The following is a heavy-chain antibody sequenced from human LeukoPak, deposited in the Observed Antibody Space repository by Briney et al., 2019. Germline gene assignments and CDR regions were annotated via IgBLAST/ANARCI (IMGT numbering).Heavy chain of an antibody. CDR2: IYYSGRT. D-gene: IGHD3-22*01. CDR3: ARARNYYDSSGFYYEGDAFDI. J-gene: IGHJ3*02. V-gene: IGHV4-59*01. CDR1: GDSISSDY. Sequence: SETLSLTCNVSGDSISSDYWSWIRQPPGKGLEWIGHIYYSGRTNYNPSLKSRVTISVDTSKNQFSLKLSSVTAADTAVYYCARARNYYDSSGFYYEGDAFDIWGQGTMVTVSS.